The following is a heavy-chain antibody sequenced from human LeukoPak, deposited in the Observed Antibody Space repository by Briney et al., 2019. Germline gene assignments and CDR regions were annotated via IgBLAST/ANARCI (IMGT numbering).Heavy chain of an antibody. CDR3: AKDRTVGASCWYFDL. J-gene: IGHJ2*01. CDR2: ISTGSSTT. D-gene: IGHD1-26*01. V-gene: IGHV3-48*01. CDR1: EFAFSTYN. Sequence: PGGSLRLSCAASEFAFSTYNMNWVRQAPGKGLEWVSYISTGSSTTYYADSVKGRFTISRDSSRNTLFLHMNTLRAEDTAIYYCAKDRTVGASCWYFDLWGRGTLVTVSS.